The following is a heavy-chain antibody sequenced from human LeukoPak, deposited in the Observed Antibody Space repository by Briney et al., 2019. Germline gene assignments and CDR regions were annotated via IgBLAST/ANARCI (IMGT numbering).Heavy chain of an antibody. V-gene: IGHV6-1*01. CDR2: TYYRSKWYS. CDR1: GDSVSSDNSA. CDR3: ARQRADTVATIGFDY. J-gene: IGHJ4*02. Sequence: SQTLSLTCAIFGDSVSSDNSAWNWFRQSPSRGLEWLGRTYYRSKWYSDYPLHVKSRITIKPDTLRNKFSLQLNSVTPEDTAIYYCARQRADTVATIGFDYWGQGTLVSVSS. D-gene: IGHD5-12*01.